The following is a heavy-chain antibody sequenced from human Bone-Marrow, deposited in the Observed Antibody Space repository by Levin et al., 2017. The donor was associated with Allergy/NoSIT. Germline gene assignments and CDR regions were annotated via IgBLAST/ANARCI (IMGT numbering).Heavy chain of an antibody. CDR2: LYSGGNT. CDR1: GFTVSSNY. Sequence: GGSLRLSCTVSGFTVSSNYMNWVRQAPGKGLEWVSVLYSGGNTYYADSVKGRFTISRDNSQNTLYLQMNRLRVEDTAVYYCARISYPFYFDYWGRGTLVTVSS. V-gene: IGHV3-53*01. CDR3: ARISYPFYFDY. D-gene: IGHD2/OR15-2a*01. J-gene: IGHJ4*02.